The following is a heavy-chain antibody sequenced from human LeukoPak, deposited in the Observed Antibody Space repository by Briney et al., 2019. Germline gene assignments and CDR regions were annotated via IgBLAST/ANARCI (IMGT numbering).Heavy chain of an antibody. J-gene: IGHJ5*02. Sequence: PGGSLRLSCAASGFTVSSNYMSWVRQAPGKGLEWVSVIYSGGSTYYADSVKGRFTISRDNSKNTLYLQMNSLRAEDTAVYYCARSRIAAAGLGFDPWGQGTLVTVSS. CDR2: IYSGGST. CDR1: GFTVSSNY. D-gene: IGHD6-13*01. CDR3: ARSRIAAAGLGFDP. V-gene: IGHV3-66*01.